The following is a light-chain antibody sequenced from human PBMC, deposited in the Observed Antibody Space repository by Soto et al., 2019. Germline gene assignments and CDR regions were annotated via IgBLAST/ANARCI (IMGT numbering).Light chain of an antibody. V-gene: IGKV1-5*03. CDR1: QSVSTW. Sequence: DIQMTQSPSALSASVGDRVTITCRASQSVSTWLAWYQQKPGTAPNLLIYKASSLEGGVPSRFSGSGSGTEFNITISSLQPDDFATYYCQQYNTYPLTFGGGTTAEIK. CDR3: QQYNTYPLT. J-gene: IGKJ4*01. CDR2: KAS.